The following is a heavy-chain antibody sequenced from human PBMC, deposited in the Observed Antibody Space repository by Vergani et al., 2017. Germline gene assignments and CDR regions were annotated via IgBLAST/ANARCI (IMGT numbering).Heavy chain of an antibody. J-gene: IGHJ3*02. D-gene: IGHD6-19*01. CDR2: ISWNSGSI. Sequence: EVQPVESGGGLVQPGRSLRLSCAASGFTFDDYAMHWVRQAPGKGLEWVSGISWNSGSIGYADSVKGRFTISRDNAKNSLYLQMNSLRAEDTALYYCAKDRGVAGSHAFDIWGQGTMVTVSS. V-gene: IGHV3-9*01. CDR3: AKDRGVAGSHAFDI. CDR1: GFTFDDYA.